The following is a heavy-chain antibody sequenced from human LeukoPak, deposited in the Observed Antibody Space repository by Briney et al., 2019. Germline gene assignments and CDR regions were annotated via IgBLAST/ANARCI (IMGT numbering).Heavy chain of an antibody. J-gene: IGHJ4*02. CDR3: AKTTSIAVAGEFDY. D-gene: IGHD6-13*01. Sequence: VGSLPLSCAASGFTFSSYAMSWVRQAPGKGLEWVSAISGSGGSTYYADSVKGPFTISRDNSKNTLYLQMNSLRAEDTAVYYCAKTTSIAVAGEFDYWGQGTLVTVSS. V-gene: IGHV3-23*01. CDR1: GFTFSSYA. CDR2: ISGSGGST.